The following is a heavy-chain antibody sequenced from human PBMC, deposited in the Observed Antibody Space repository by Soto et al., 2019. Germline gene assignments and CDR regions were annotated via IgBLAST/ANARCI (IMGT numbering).Heavy chain of an antibody. CDR2: ISGSGGST. J-gene: IGHJ1*01. Sequence: EVQLLESGGGLVQPGGSLRLSCAASGFTFSSYAMSWVRQAPGKGLEWVSAISGSGGSTYYADSVKGRFTISRDNSKNTLYLQMNSLRAEDTAVYYCAIDPITMIVVVTTGFQHWGQGTLVTVSS. V-gene: IGHV3-23*01. CDR1: GFTFSSYA. D-gene: IGHD3-22*01. CDR3: AIDPITMIVVVTTGFQH.